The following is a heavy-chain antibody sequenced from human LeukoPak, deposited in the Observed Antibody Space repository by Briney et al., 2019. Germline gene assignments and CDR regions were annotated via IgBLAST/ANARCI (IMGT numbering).Heavy chain of an antibody. CDR2: IRNDGNNK. V-gene: IGHV3-30*02. Sequence: PGGSLRLSCAASGFTFSTYSMNWVRQAPGKGLEWVTFIRNDGNNKYYADSVKGRFTISRDNSKNTLYLQMNSLRIEDTAVYYCARPYSSNVFYYYYMDVWGKGTTVTISS. J-gene: IGHJ6*03. D-gene: IGHD6-13*01. CDR1: GFTFSTYS. CDR3: ARPYSSNVFYYYYMDV.